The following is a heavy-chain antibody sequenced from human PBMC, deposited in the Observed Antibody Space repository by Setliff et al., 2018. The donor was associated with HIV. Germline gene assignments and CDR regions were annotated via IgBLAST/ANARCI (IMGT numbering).Heavy chain of an antibody. V-gene: IGHV4-4*07. D-gene: IGHD3-16*01. CDR1: DDPISSYY. Sequence: SETLSLTCYVTDDPISSYYWSWVRQPAGKGLEWIGRLYVSGDTNYNPSLKSRVTMSVGKSKSQFSLRLRSVTAADTAVYYCVRERRWLQEYYYYMDVWGNGTTVTVSS. CDR3: VRERRWLQEYYYYMDV. J-gene: IGHJ6*04. CDR2: LYVSGDT.